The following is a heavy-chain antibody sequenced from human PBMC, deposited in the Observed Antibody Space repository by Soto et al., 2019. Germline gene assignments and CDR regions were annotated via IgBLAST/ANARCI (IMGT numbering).Heavy chain of an antibody. CDR1: GFTVSSNY. J-gene: IGHJ4*02. V-gene: IGHV3-53*01. Sequence: EVQLVESGGGLIQPGGSLRLSCAASGFTVSSNYMSCVRQAPGKGLEWVSVIYSGGSTYYADSVKGRFTISRDNSKNTLYLQMNSLRAEDTAVYYCARGQVVGATGALGYWGQGTLVTVSS. CDR3: ARGQVVGATGALGY. CDR2: IYSGGST. D-gene: IGHD1-26*01.